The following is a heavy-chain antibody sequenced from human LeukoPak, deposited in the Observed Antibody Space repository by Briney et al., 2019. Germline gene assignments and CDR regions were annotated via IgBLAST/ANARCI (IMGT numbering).Heavy chain of an antibody. V-gene: IGHV4-34*01. CDR3: ARTGGRWSSYMDV. Sequence: SETLSLTCAVYGGSFSGYYWSWIRQPPGKGLEWIGEINHSGSTNYDPSLKSRVTISVDTSKNQFSLKLSSVTAADTAVYYCARTGGRWSSYMDVWGEGTTVTVSS. J-gene: IGHJ6*03. CDR2: INHSGST. D-gene: IGHD3-3*01. CDR1: GGSFSGYY.